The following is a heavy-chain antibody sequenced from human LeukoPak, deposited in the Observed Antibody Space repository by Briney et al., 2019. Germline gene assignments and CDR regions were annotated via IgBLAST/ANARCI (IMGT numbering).Heavy chain of an antibody. CDR3: AKDPSGAPYDYGMDV. CDR2: ISGSSAST. CDR1: GFTFSSYA. J-gene: IGHJ6*02. V-gene: IGHV3-23*01. Sequence: GGSLRLSCAVSGFTFSSYAMSWVRQAPGKGLGWVSAISGSSASTYYAGSVKGRFTISRDNSKNTLYLQMNSLRAEDTAVYYCAKDPSGAPYDYGMDVWGQGTTVTVFS. D-gene: IGHD1-14*01.